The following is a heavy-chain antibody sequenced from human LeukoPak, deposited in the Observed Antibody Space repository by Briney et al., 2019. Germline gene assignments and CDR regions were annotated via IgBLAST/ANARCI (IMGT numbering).Heavy chain of an antibody. CDR2: ISYDGSNK. D-gene: IGHD4-23*01. CDR1: GLIFTNYG. CDR3: AKGAILTTVAYFDY. Sequence: QTGGSLRLSCAASGLIFTNYGMHWVRQAAGKGLEWVAVISYDGSNKYYADSVKGRFTISRDNSKNTLYLQMNSLRAEDTAVYYCAKGAILTTVAYFDYWGQGTLVTVSS. V-gene: IGHV3-30*18. J-gene: IGHJ4*02.